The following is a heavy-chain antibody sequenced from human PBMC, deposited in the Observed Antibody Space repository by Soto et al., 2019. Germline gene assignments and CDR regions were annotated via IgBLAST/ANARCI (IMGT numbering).Heavy chain of an antibody. Sequence: QVQLVQSGAEVKKPGSSVKVSCKASGGIFSTYAISWLRQAPGQGLEWMGGIIPLFGTPNYAQRFQGRVTITADESTSTAYMELSRLRSEDTAVYYCARDRDDYGSGNYYNRLYFWAHGTLVTVSS. CDR3: ARDRDDYGSGNYYNRLYF. V-gene: IGHV1-69*01. D-gene: IGHD3-10*01. CDR1: GGIFSTYA. J-gene: IGHJ4*01. CDR2: IIPLFGTP.